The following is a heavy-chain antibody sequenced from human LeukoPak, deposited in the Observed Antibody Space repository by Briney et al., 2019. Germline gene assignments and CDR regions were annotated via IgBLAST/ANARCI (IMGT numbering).Heavy chain of an antibody. Sequence: QPSETLSLTCAVSGGSISSGGYSWSWIRQPPGKGLEWIGYIYHSGSTYYNPSLKSRVTISVDRSKNQFSLKLSSVTAADTAVYYCARSHSYGPPFDYWGQGTPVTVSS. J-gene: IGHJ4*02. CDR2: IYHSGST. V-gene: IGHV4-30-2*01. CDR3: ARSHSYGPPFDY. CDR1: GGSISSGGYS. D-gene: IGHD5-18*01.